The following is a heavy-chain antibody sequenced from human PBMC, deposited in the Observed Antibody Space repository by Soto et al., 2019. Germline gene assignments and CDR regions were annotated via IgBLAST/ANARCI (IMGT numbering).Heavy chain of an antibody. CDR1: GDTFRNYA. CDR3: ARDPGIAVVGRGTSFEH. Sequence: QVQLVQSGAAVKKPGSSVKVSCKASGDTFRNYAFTWVRQAPGQGLEWMGTIIPLFSTRYAQKFQGRVTMTADESTSTVYMDLSSLKSDDTAVYYCARDPGIAVVGRGTSFEHWGQGTLVTVSS. V-gene: IGHV1-69*18. D-gene: IGHD6-19*01. J-gene: IGHJ4*02. CDR2: IIPLFST.